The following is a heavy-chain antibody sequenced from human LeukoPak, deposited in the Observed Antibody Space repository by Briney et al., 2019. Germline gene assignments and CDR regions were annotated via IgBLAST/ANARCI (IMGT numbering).Heavy chain of an antibody. D-gene: IGHD6-13*01. CDR1: GGSISSGSYY. CDR3: ARGIAAAEIEPWYFDL. V-gene: IGHV4-61*02. J-gene: IGHJ2*01. CDR2: IYTSGST. Sequence: SQTLSLTCTVSGGSISSGSYYWSWIRQPAGKGLEWIGRIYTSGSTNYNPSLKSRVTISVDTSKNQFSLKLSSVTAADTAVYYCARGIAAAEIEPWYFDLWGRGTLVTVSS.